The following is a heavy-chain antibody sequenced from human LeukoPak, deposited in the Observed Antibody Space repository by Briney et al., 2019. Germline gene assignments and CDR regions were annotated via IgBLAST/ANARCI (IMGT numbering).Heavy chain of an antibody. D-gene: IGHD4-17*01. Sequence: GGSLRLSCAASGFTFSNYRMNWVRQAPGKGLEWVSDISSSSSTIYYADSVKGRFTISRDNAKNSLYLQMNSLRAEDTAVYYCARGRDYGDFDYWGQGTLVTASS. V-gene: IGHV3-48*01. CDR1: GFTFSNYR. J-gene: IGHJ4*02. CDR2: ISSSSSTI. CDR3: ARGRDYGDFDY.